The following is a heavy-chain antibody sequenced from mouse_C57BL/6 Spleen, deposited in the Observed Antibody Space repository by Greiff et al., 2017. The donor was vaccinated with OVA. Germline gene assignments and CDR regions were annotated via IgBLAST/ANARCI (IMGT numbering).Heavy chain of an antibody. CDR3: ARDYYGSSYGYFDV. D-gene: IGHD1-1*01. J-gene: IGHJ1*03. CDR1: GYAFSSSW. Sequence: QVQLKQSGPELVKPGASVKISCKASGYAFSSSWMNWVKQRPGKGLEWIGRIYPGDGDTNYNGKFKGKATLTADKSSSTASMQLSSLTSEDAAVYFCARDYYGSSYGYFDVWGTGTTVTVSS. V-gene: IGHV1-82*01. CDR2: IYPGDGDT.